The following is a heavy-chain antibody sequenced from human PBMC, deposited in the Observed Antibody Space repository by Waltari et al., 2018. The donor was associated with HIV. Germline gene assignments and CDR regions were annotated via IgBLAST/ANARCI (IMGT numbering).Heavy chain of an antibody. CDR3: AKNGEFENWRDVENWFDP. Sequence: EVQQLEAGGGLGQRRRSLSRSCVVSWVLFGRPGRSWVRQAAGKGLEWVSDISASGDTTHYTDSVRGRFTISRDNSKNTLYLQMSSLRVDETAVYYCAKNGEFENWRDVENWFDPWGQGTRVTVSS. J-gene: IGHJ5*02. CDR1: WVLFGRPG. V-gene: IGHV3-23*01. CDR2: ISASGDTT. D-gene: IGHD2-8*01.